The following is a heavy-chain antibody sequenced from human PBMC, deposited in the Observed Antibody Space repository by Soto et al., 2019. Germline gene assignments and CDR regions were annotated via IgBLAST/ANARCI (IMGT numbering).Heavy chain of an antibody. Sequence: SETLSLTCTVSGASMSPYYWSWIRQPPGKGLDWIGYIYHSGSTIYNPSLKSRVTISVDTSKSQFSLNLRSVTAADTAVYFCARQGYNSGWKQTLHYFDQWGHGTLVTVSS. J-gene: IGHJ4*01. CDR1: GASMSPYY. CDR2: IYHSGST. V-gene: IGHV4-59*08. CDR3: ARQGYNSGWKQTLHYFDQ. D-gene: IGHD6-19*01.